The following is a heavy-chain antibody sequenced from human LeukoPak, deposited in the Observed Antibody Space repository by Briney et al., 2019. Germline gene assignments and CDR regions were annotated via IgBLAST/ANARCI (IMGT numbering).Heavy chain of an antibody. CDR3: ARDLAAGTENPDY. CDR2: ISYDGSNK. D-gene: IGHD6-13*01. J-gene: IGHJ4*02. Sequence: GGSLRLSCAASGFTFSSYAMHWVRQAPGKGLEWVAVISYDGSNKYYADSVKGRFTISRDNSKNTLYLQMNSLRAEDTAVYYCARDLAAGTENPDYWGQGTLVTVSS. V-gene: IGHV3-30*04. CDR1: GFTFSSYA.